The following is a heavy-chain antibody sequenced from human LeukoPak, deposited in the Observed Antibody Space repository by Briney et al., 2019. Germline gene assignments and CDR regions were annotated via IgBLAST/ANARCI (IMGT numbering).Heavy chain of an antibody. CDR3: ARVGDFWSGYYTGRCMDV. V-gene: IGHV1-18*01. CDR1: GYTFTSYG. D-gene: IGHD3-3*01. Sequence: ASVKVSSKASGYTFTSYGISWVRQAPGQGLEWMGWISAYNGNTNYAQKLQGRVTMTTDTSTSTAYMELRSLRSDDTAVYYCARVGDFWSGYYTGRCMDVWGKGTTVTVSS. CDR2: ISAYNGNT. J-gene: IGHJ6*03.